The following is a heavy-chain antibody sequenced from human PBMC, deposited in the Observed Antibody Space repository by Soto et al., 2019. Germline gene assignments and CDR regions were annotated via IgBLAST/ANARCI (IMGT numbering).Heavy chain of an antibody. CDR3: ATGWEGFRYGSLSFDY. V-gene: IGHV4-59*01. Sequence: SETLSLTCTVSGGSISVYYWSWLRQPPGKGLEWIASISNTGSTNYNPSLKSRVTISVYTSKNQFSLNLKSVIAADTAVYYCATGWEGFRYGSLSFDYWAQGALVTVSS. CDR2: ISNTGST. CDR1: GGSISVYY. D-gene: IGHD5-18*01. J-gene: IGHJ4*02.